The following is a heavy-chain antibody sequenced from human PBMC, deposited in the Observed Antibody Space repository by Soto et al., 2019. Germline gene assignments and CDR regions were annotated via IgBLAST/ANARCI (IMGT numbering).Heavy chain of an antibody. Sequence: LSLPFGVYGWSFSGYYFSWIRQPPGKGLEWIGEINHSGSTNYNPSLKSRVTISVDTSKNQFSLKLSSVTAADTAVYYCARGQATTRGRFDYWGQGNLVTVSS. CDR3: ARGQATTRGRFDY. CDR2: INHSGST. V-gene: IGHV4-34*01. J-gene: IGHJ4*02. D-gene: IGHD5-12*01. CDR1: GWSFSGYY.